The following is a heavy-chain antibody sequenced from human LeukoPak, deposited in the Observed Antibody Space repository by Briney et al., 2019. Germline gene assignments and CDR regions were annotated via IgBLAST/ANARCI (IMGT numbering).Heavy chain of an antibody. J-gene: IGHJ4*02. CDR1: GFTFDDYG. Sequence: GGSLRLSCVASGFTFDDYGMSWVRQAPGKGLEWVSGINWNGGSTGFADSVKGRFTISRDNAKNSLYLQMNSLRVEDTALYYCARRRVTVVRGVDITSYYFDYWGQGTLVTVSS. D-gene: IGHD3-10*01. CDR2: INWNGGST. V-gene: IGHV3-20*04. CDR3: ARRRVTVVRGVDITSYYFDY.